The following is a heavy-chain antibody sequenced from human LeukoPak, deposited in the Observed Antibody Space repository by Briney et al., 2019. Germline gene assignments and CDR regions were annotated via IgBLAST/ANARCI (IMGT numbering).Heavy chain of an antibody. CDR2: INQDGSKE. Sequence: GGSLRLSCVASGFTFSSYWMSWVRQAPGKGLEWVAHINQDGSKEYYMDSVKARFTISRDNAKNSLSLQMNSLRAEDTAVYYCVRDGGVSGYDLLDYWGQGTLVTVSS. V-gene: IGHV3-7*01. CDR3: VRDGGVSGYDLLDY. D-gene: IGHD5-12*01. CDR1: GFTFSSYW. J-gene: IGHJ4*02.